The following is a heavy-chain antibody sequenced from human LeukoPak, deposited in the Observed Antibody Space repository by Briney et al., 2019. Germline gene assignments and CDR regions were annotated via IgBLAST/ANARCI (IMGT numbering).Heavy chain of an antibody. D-gene: IGHD3-10*01. CDR2: INSDGSST. CDR1: GFTFSSYW. Sequence: GRSLRLSCAASGFTFSSYWMHWVRQAPGKGLVWVSRINSDGSSTSYADSVKGRFTISRDNAKNSLYLQMNSLRAEDTAVYYCARSPYGSGSWVMDVWGKGTTVTVSS. CDR3: ARSPYGSGSWVMDV. V-gene: IGHV3-74*01. J-gene: IGHJ6*03.